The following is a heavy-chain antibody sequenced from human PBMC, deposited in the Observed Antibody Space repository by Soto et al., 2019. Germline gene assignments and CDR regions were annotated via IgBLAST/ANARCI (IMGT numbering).Heavy chain of an antibody. D-gene: IGHD4-17*01. CDR2: IYPGDSDT. CDR3: ARLRGVPGDGDYKMDV. V-gene: IGHV5-51*01. CDR1: GYSFTSYW. Sequence: PGESLKISCKGSGYSFTSYWIGWVRQMPGKGLEWMGIIYPGDSDTRYSPSFQGQVTISADKSISTAYLQWSSLKASDTAMYYCARLRGVPGDGDYKMDVWGQGATVTVSS. J-gene: IGHJ6*01.